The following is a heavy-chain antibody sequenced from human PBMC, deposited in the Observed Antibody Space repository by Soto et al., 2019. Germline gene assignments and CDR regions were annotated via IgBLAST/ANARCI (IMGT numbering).Heavy chain of an antibody. CDR2: INPNSGGT. J-gene: IGHJ6*02. D-gene: IGHD3-22*01. Sequence: ASVKVSCKASGYTFTGYYMHWVRQAPGQGLEWMGWINPNSGGTNYAQKFQGWVTMTRDTSISTAYMELSRLRSDDTAVYYCARGRRGDSSGYYYYYYGMGVWGQGTTVTVSS. CDR1: GYTFTGYY. CDR3: ARGRRGDSSGYYYYYYGMGV. V-gene: IGHV1-2*04.